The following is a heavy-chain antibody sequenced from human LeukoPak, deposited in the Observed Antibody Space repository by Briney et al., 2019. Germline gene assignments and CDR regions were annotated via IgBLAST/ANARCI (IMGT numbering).Heavy chain of an antibody. CDR1: GGSISSGSYY. CDR2: IYYTGST. CDR3: ARHLGNRSYYDSSGYITKGPAGAFDI. V-gene: IGHV4-39*01. D-gene: IGHD3-22*01. J-gene: IGHJ3*02. Sequence: SESLSLTCAVSGGSISSGSYYWGWIRQPPGKGLEWIGSIYYTGSTYYNPSLESRVAISVDTSKNQFSLKLSSVTAADTAVYYCARHLGNRSYYDSSGYITKGPAGAFDIWGQGTMVTVSS.